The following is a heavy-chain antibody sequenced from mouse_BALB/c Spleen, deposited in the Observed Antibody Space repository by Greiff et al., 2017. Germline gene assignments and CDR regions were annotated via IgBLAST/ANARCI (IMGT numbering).Heavy chain of an antibody. Sequence: EVKLQESGPELVKPGASVKISCKASGYTFTDYNMHWVKQSHGKSLEWIGYIYPYNGGTGYNQKFKSKATLTVDNSSSTAYMELRSLTSEDSAVYYCARGDYDLAWFAYWGQGTLVTVSA. CDR2: IYPYNGGT. J-gene: IGHJ3*01. V-gene: IGHV1S29*02. CDR3: ARGDYDLAWFAY. D-gene: IGHD2-4*01. CDR1: GYTFTDYN.